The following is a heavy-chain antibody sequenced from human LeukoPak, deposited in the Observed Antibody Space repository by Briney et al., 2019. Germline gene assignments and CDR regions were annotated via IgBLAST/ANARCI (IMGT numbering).Heavy chain of an antibody. CDR3: ARVLYSSSAQVFDY. CDR2: IYYSGST. D-gene: IGHD6-6*01. Sequence: SETLSLTCTVSGGSISSYYWSWIRQPPGKGLEWIGYIYYSGSTNYNPSLKSRVTISVDTSKNQFSLKLSSVTAADTAVYYCARVLYSSSAQVFDYWGQGTLVTVSS. CDR1: GGSISSYY. J-gene: IGHJ4*02. V-gene: IGHV4-59*01.